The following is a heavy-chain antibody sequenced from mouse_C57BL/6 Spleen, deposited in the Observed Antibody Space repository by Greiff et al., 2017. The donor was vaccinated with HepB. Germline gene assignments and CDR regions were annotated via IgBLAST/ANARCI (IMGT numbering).Heavy chain of an antibody. CDR1: GYSFTGYY. CDR3: ARKGLTTVVAYYAMDY. D-gene: IGHD1-1*01. J-gene: IGHJ4*01. Sequence: VQLKESGPELVKPGASVKISCKASGYSFTGYYMNWVKQSPEKSLEWIGEINPSTGGTTYNQKFKAKATLTVDKSSSTAYMQLKSLTSEDSAVYYCARKGLTTVVAYYAMDYWGQGTSVTVSS. CDR2: INPSTGGT. V-gene: IGHV1-42*01.